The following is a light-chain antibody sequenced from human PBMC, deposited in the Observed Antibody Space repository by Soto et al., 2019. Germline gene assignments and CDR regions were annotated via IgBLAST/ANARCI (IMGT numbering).Light chain of an antibody. CDR2: KAS. CDR1: QSISSW. CDR3: QQYNSDSGT. J-gene: IGKJ1*01. V-gene: IGKV1-5*03. Sequence: DIQMTQSPSTLSASVGDRVTITCRASQSISSWLAWYQQKPGKAPKLLIYKASSLESGVPSRFSGSGSGTEFTLTISSLQPDDFATYDCQQYNSDSGTFGQGTKVAIK.